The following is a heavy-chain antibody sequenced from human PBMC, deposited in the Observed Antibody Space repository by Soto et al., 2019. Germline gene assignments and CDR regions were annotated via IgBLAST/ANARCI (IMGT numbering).Heavy chain of an antibody. J-gene: IGHJ4*02. CDR2: SRDRRTGNT. D-gene: IGHD2-21*02. CDR3: TTGLTAHFDY. CDR1: GFTFSSYT. V-gene: IGHV3-23*01. Sequence: PGGSLRLSCAASGFTFSSYTLNWGRRAPGKGLEWVATSRDRRTGNTHYSDSVRGRFTLSRDYSRNILFLQMDSLRADDTALYYCTTGLTAHFDYWGRGTQITVSS.